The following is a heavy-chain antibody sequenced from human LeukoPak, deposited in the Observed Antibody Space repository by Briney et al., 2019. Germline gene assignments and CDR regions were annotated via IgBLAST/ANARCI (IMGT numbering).Heavy chain of an antibody. Sequence: GGSLRLSCAASGFTFSVFWMSWVRQAPGKGLEWVANIKQDGSEKYYVDSVKGRFTISRDNDNNSMYLQINSLRAEDTAVYCCARYHGGYFAYWGQGTLVTVSS. V-gene: IGHV3-7*01. J-gene: IGHJ4*02. CDR1: GFTFSVFW. D-gene: IGHD2-15*01. CDR2: IKQDGSEK. CDR3: ARYHGGYFAY.